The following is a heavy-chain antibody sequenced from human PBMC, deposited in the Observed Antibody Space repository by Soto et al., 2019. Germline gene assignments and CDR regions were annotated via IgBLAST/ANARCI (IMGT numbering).Heavy chain of an antibody. Sequence: QVQLVESGGGVVQPGRSLRLSCAASGFTFSSYAMHWFRQAPGKGLEWVAVISYDGSNKYYADSVKGRFTISRDNSKNAMYLPMNSLRAEDTAVYYCAAKYSGGDRLPFAYWGQGTLVTVSS. V-gene: IGHV3-30-3*01. J-gene: IGHJ4*02. CDR2: ISYDGSNK. CDR3: AAKYSGGDRLPFAY. D-gene: IGHD2-21*02. CDR1: GFTFSSYA.